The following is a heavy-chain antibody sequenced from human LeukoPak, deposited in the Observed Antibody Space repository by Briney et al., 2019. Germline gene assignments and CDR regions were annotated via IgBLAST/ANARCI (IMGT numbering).Heavy chain of an antibody. CDR1: GFTFSTYS. V-gene: IGHV3-23*01. D-gene: IGHD3-22*01. CDR2: ISGSGGST. CDR3: AGTYYYDKGAFDI. Sequence: GGSLRLSCVASGFTFSTYSMNWLRQAPGKGLDWVSSISGSGGSTDYADSVKGRFTISRDNSKNTLYLQMNSLRAEDTAVYYCAGTYYYDKGAFDIWGQGTMVTVSS. J-gene: IGHJ3*02.